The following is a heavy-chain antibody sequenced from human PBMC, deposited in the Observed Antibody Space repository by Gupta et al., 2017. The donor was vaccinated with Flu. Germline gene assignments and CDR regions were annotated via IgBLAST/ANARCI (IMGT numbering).Heavy chain of an antibody. CDR2: MSGSGGST. CDR1: GFTFSGYA. CDR3: AKDSEYYDRNYGMDV. J-gene: IGHJ6*02. Sequence: EVQLLASGGGLVQPRGSLRLHCAAYGFTFSGYAMSWVSQATGKGLEWVSAMSGSGGSTYYADSVKGRFTISRDNSKNTLYLQMNSLRAEDTAVYYCAKDSEYYDRNYGMDVWGQGTTVTVSS. V-gene: IGHV3-23*01. D-gene: IGHD3-22*01.